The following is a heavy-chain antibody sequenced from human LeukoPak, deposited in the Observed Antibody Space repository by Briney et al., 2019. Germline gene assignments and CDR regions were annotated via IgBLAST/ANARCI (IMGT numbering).Heavy chain of an antibody. V-gene: IGHV3-30*18. CDR2: ISYDGSNK. Sequence: GGSLRLSCAASGFTFSSYGMHWVRQAPGKGLEWVAVISYDGSNKYYADSVKGRFTISRDNSKNTLYLQINSLSAEDTAVYYCAKGYCSSTSCYKSYFDYWGQGTLVTVSS. CDR3: AKGYCSSTSCYKSYFDY. J-gene: IGHJ4*02. D-gene: IGHD2-2*02. CDR1: GFTFSSYG.